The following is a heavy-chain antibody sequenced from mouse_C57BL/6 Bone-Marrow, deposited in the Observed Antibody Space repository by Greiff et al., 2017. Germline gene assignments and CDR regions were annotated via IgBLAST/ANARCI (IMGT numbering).Heavy chain of an antibody. J-gene: IGHJ4*01. D-gene: IGHD2-3*01. V-gene: IGHV1-74*01. Sequence: QVQLQQPGAELVKPGASVTVSCKASGYTFTSYWMHWVKQRPGQGLEWIGRIHPSDSDTNYNQKFKGKATLTVDTSSSTAYMQLSSLTSEDSAVYCCAPSYDGYYAMDYWGQGTSVTVSS. CDR3: APSYDGYYAMDY. CDR1: GYTFTSYW. CDR2: IHPSDSDT.